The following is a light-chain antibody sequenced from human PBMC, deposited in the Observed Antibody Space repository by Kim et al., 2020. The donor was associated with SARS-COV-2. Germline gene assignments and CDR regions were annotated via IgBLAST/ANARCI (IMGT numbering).Light chain of an antibody. Sequence: LSPRERATLSCRASQSVTSYLAWYQQKPGQAPRLLIYDASNRATGIPARFSGSGSGTDFTLTISSLEPEDFAVYYCQQRSNWLLTFGGGTKVDIK. CDR2: DAS. V-gene: IGKV3-11*01. CDR1: QSVTSY. J-gene: IGKJ4*01. CDR3: QQRSNWLLT.